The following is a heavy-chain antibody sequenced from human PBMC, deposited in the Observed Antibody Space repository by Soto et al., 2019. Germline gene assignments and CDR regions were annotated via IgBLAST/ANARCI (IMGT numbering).Heavy chain of an antibody. CDR1: GYTFTGYY. V-gene: IGHV1-2*04. CDR3: ARAWNGVCYPFDY. D-gene: IGHD2-8*01. CDR2: INPNSGGT. Sequence: ASVKVSCKASGYTFTGYYMHWVRQAPGQGLEWMGWINPNSGGTNYAQKFQGWVTMTRDTSISKAYMELSRLRSDDTAVYYCARAWNGVCYPFDYRGQGPRVTVSS. J-gene: IGHJ4*02.